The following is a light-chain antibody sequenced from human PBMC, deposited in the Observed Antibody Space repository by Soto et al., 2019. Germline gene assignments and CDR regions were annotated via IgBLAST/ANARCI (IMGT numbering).Light chain of an antibody. CDR2: DAS. CDR1: QNINNY. CDR3: QQYENLPT. V-gene: IGKV1-33*01. Sequence: IQITQSPSSLXXXXXYRXXXTCQASQNINNYLNWYQQKPGRAPKLLIYDASNLEAGVPSRFRGSGSGTDFTFTISRLQPEDIATYYCQQYENLPTFGQGTRLEIK. J-gene: IGKJ5*01.